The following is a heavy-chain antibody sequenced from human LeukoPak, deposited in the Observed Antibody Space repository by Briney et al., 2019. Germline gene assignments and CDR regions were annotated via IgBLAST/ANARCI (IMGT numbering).Heavy chain of an antibody. CDR2: INHSGST. CDR3: GRRVCSSTSCPMLDY. V-gene: IGHV4-34*01. D-gene: IGHD2-2*01. Sequence: SETLSLTCAVYGGSFSGYYWSWIRQPPGKGLEWIGEINHSGSTNYNPSLKSRVTISVDTSKNQFSLKLSSVTAADTAVYYCGRRVCSSTSCPMLDYWGQGTLVTVSS. CDR1: GGSFSGYY. J-gene: IGHJ4*02.